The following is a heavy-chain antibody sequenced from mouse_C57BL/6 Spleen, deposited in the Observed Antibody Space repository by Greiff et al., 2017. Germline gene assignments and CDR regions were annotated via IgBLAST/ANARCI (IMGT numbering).Heavy chain of an antibody. CDR1: GYTFTSYW. CDR3: ARGITTAARAMDY. V-gene: IGHV1-59*01. D-gene: IGHD1-2*01. CDR2: IYPSDSST. J-gene: IGHJ4*01. Sequence: VQLQQPGAELVRPGTSVKLSCTASGYTFTSYWMHWVKQRPGPGLEWIGVIYPSDSSTNYTQKFKGKATLTVDTSSSTAYMQLSSLTSEDSAVYYCARGITTAARAMDYWGQGTSVTVSS.